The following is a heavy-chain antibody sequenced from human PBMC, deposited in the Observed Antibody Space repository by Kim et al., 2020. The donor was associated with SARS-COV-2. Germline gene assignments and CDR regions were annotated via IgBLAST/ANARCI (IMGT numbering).Heavy chain of an antibody. CDR3: ARHVRDMVRGVPDY. CDR1: GGSISSSSYY. Sequence: SETLSLTCTVSGGSISSSSYYWGWIRQPPGKGLEWIGSIYYSGSTYYNPSLKSRVTISVDTSKNQFSLKLSSVTAADTAVYYCARHVRDMVRGVPDYWGQGTLVTVSS. V-gene: IGHV4-39*01. D-gene: IGHD3-10*01. CDR2: IYYSGST. J-gene: IGHJ4*02.